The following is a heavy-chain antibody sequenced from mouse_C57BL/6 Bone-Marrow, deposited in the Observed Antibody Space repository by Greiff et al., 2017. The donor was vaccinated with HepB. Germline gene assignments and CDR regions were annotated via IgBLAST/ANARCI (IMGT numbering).Heavy chain of an antibody. CDR2: ISYDGSN. CDR1: GYSITSGYY. Sequence: EVQLQQSGPGLVKPSQSLSHTCSVTGYSITSGYYWNWIRQFPGNKLEWMGYISYDGSNNYNPSLKNRISITRDTSKNQFFLKLNSVTTEDTATYYCARGNDGYYGYWGQGTTLTVSS. V-gene: IGHV3-6*01. J-gene: IGHJ2*01. D-gene: IGHD2-3*01. CDR3: ARGNDGYYGY.